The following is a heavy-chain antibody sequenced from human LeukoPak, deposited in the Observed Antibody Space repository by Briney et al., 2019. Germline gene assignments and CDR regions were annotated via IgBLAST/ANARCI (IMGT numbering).Heavy chain of an antibody. V-gene: IGHV4-34*01. D-gene: IGHD6-13*01. J-gene: IGHJ4*02. Sequence: SETLSLTCAVYGGSFSGYYWSWIRQPPGKGLEWIGEINHSGSTNYNPSLKSRVTISVDTSKNQFSLKLSSVTAADTAVYYCARTGYSSSCCDYWGQGTLVTVSS. CDR3: ARTGYSSSCCDY. CDR1: GGSFSGYY. CDR2: INHSGST.